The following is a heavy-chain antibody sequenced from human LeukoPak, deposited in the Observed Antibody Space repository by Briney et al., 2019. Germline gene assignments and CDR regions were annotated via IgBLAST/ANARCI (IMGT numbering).Heavy chain of an antibody. J-gene: IGHJ2*01. Sequence: GGSLRLSCAASGFTFSSYAMHWVRQAPGKGLEWVAVISYDGSNKYYADSVKGRFTISRDNSKNTLYLQMNSLRAEDTAVYYCAKSARGWHFDLWGRGTLVTVSS. V-gene: IGHV3-30-3*02. CDR3: AKSARGWHFDL. CDR2: ISYDGSNK. CDR1: GFTFSSYA. D-gene: IGHD6-25*01.